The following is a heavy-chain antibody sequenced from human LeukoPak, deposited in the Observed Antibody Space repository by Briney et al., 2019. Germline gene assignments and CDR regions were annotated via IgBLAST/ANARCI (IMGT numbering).Heavy chain of an antibody. D-gene: IGHD2-2*02. J-gene: IGHJ4*02. CDR2: IRYDGSNK. V-gene: IGHV3-30*02. Sequence: GGSLRLSCAASGFTFSSYGMHWVRQAPGKGLEWVAFIRYDGSNKYYADSVKGRFTISRDNSKNTLYLQMNSLRAEDTAVYYSAKGRAFGPYCSSTSCYKDVGDYWGQGTLVTVSS. CDR3: AKGRAFGPYCSSTSCYKDVGDY. CDR1: GFTFSSYG.